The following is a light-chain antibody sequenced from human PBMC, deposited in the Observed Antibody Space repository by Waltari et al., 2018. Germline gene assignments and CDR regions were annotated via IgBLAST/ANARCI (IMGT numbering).Light chain of an antibody. CDR2: DDG. CDR1: NIGSKN. V-gene: IGLV3-21*02. CDR3: QVWDSGSDHYV. J-gene: IGLJ1*01. Sequence: SYVLTQPPSVSVAPGQTARISCDGNNIGSKNVHWYQQKPGQAPVLVVYDDGDRPSGIPGRFSGSNSGNTATLTSSRVDAGDESDYYCQVWDSGSDHYVFGTVTKVTVL.